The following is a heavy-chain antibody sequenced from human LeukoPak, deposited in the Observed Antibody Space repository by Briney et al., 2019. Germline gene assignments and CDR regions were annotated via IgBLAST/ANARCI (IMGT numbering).Heavy chain of an antibody. CDR2: MYYSGGT. CDR1: GRSISGFF. J-gene: IGHJ6*02. CDR3: ARVLGGSGSYYTYYYYAMDV. V-gene: IGHV4-59*01. D-gene: IGHD3-10*01. Sequence: PSETLSLTCTVSGRSISGFFWSWIRQPPREGLEWNGYMYYSGGTEYSPSLKSRVTMAVDTSKNQFSLKLSSVTAADTAVYYCARVLGGSGSYYTYYYYAMDVWGQGTTVTVSS.